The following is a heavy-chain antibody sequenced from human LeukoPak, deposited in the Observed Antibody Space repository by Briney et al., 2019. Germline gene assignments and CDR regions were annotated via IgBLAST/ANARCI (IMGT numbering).Heavy chain of an antibody. V-gene: IGHV3-15*01. CDR2: IKNKSERGTT. D-gene: IGHD2-2*02. J-gene: IGHJ4*02. Sequence: GGSLRLSCAASGFTFSDYYMSWIRQAPGKGLEWVGRIKNKSERGTTDYAAPVKGRFTISRDGSTNTVYLHKNSLKTEDTAVYFCTSNLYCSTSSCYTLDNWGQGTLVAVSP. CDR1: GFTFSDYY. CDR3: TSNLYCSTSSCYTLDN.